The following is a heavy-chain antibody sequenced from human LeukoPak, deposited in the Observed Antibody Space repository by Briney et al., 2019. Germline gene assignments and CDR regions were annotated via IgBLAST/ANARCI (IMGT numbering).Heavy chain of an antibody. J-gene: IGHJ3*01. Sequence: GASVKVSCKASGYTFTSYAMHWVRQAPGQRLEWMGRINAGNGNTKYSQKFQGRVTITRDTSASTAYMELSSLRSEDTAVYYCARGGRITMLHAFDVWGQGTMVTVSS. CDR2: INAGNGNT. V-gene: IGHV1-3*01. CDR3: ARGGRITMLHAFDV. CDR1: GYTFTSYA. D-gene: IGHD3-10*02.